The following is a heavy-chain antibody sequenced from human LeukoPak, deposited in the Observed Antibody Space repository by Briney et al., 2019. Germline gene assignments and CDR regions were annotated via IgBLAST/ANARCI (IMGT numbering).Heavy chain of an antibody. V-gene: IGHV1-69*13. CDR2: IIPIFGTA. D-gene: IGHD6-6*01. J-gene: IGHJ4*02. CDR3: ARDRAREADYFDY. Sequence: SVKVSCKASGGTFSSYAISWVRQAPGQGLEWMGGIIPIFGTANYAQKFQGRVTITADESTSTAYMELSSLRSEDTAVYYCARDRAREADYFDYWGQGTLVTVSS. CDR1: GGTFSSYA.